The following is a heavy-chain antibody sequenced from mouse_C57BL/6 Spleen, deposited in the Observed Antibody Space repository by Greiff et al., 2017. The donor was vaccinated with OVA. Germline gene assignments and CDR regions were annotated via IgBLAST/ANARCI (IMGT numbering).Heavy chain of an antibody. CDR2: IDPSDSET. Sequence: QVQLQQPGAELVRPGSSVTLSCKASGYTFTSYWMHWVQQRPIQGLEWIGNIDPSDSETYYNEKFKDKATLTVDKSSSTAYMQLSSLTSEDSAIYYCARGRLRPHYYAMDYWGQGTSVTVSS. D-gene: IGHD3-2*02. J-gene: IGHJ4*01. V-gene: IGHV1-52*01. CDR3: ARGRLRPHYYAMDY. CDR1: GYTFTSYW.